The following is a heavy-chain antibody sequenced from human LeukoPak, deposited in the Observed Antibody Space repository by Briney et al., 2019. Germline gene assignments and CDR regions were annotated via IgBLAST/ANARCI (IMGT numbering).Heavy chain of an antibody. CDR3: ARERGHTSGWGAVYLDY. CDR2: IKQDGSEK. V-gene: IGHV3-7*05. CDR1: GFTFSSYW. Sequence: PGGSLRLSCAASGFTFSSYWMSWVRQAPGKGLEWVANIKQDGSEKYYVDSVKGRFTISRDNAKNSLYLQMNSLRAEDTAVYYCARERGHTSGWGAVYLDYWGQGTLVTVSS. J-gene: IGHJ4*02. D-gene: IGHD6-19*01.